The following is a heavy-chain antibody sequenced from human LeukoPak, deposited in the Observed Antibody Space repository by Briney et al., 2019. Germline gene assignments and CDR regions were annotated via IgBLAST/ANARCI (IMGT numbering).Heavy chain of an antibody. CDR3: AKDWMSTIINYFDY. J-gene: IGHJ4*02. Sequence: TGGSLRLSCVASGFTFSNYAMSWVRQTPVKGLEWVSSISGSGGSTHYADSVKGRFTISRDDSKNILYLQMNSLRAEDTAVYYCAKDWMSTIINYFDYWGQGTLVTVSS. D-gene: IGHD5-12*01. CDR1: GFTFSNYA. CDR2: ISGSGGST. V-gene: IGHV3-23*01.